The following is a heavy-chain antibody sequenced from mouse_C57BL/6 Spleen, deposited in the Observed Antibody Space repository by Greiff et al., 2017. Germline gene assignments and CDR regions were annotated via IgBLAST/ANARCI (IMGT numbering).Heavy chain of an antibody. J-gene: IGHJ3*01. CDR2: IDPENGDT. CDR1: GFNIKDDY. V-gene: IGHV14-4*01. Sequence: EVQLQESGAELVRPGASVKLSCTASGFNIKDDYMHWVKQRPEQGLEWIGWIDPENGDTEYASKFQGKATITADTSSNTAYLQLSSLTSEDTAVYYCTPPRFAYWGQGTLVTVSA. CDR3: TPPRFAY.